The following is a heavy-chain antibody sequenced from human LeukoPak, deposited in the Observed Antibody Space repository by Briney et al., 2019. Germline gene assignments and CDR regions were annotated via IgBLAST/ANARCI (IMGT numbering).Heavy chain of an antibody. J-gene: IGHJ4*02. CDR2: VNPNSGHT. V-gene: IGHV1-8*01. D-gene: IGHD2-15*01. CDR1: RYTFTSYD. CDR3: ARGAPGSYCSGGSCPYFGY. Sequence: ASVKVSCKASRYTFTSYDVNWVRQATGQGLEWMGWVNPNSGHTGYAQKFQGRVTLTTNTSVSTAYMELSSLRSEDTAIYYCARGAPGSYCSGGSCPYFGYWGQGTLVSVSS.